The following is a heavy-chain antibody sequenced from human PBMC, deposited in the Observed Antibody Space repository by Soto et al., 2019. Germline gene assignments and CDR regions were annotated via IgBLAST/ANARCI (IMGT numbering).Heavy chain of an antibody. CDR1: GFTVRSSY. V-gene: IGHV3-66*01. CDR2: IYSDDYT. Sequence: QLVESGGTLVQPGGSLRLSCAASGFTVRSSYMSWVRQVPGKGLEWVSIIYSDDYTYYAASVKGRFTISRDNSRNTLYLQMCSVRAEDTGVYYCAKRRDCPSTTCFDYWGQGTMVTVAS. D-gene: IGHD2-2*01. J-gene: IGHJ4*01. CDR3: AKRRDCPSTTCFDY.